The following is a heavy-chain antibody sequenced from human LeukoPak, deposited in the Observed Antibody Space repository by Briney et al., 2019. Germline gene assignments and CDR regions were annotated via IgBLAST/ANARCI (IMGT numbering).Heavy chain of an antibody. CDR2: IYYSGST. CDR3: ARLGIAAAGMRNFDY. CDR1: GYSISGGYY. J-gene: IGHJ4*02. V-gene: IGHV4-38-2*02. Sequence: SETLSLTCTVSGYSISGGYYWGWIRQPPGKGLEWIGSIYYSGSTYYNPSLKSRVTISVDTSKNQFSLKLSSVTAADTAVYYCARLGIAAAGMRNFDYWGQGTLVTVSS. D-gene: IGHD6-13*01.